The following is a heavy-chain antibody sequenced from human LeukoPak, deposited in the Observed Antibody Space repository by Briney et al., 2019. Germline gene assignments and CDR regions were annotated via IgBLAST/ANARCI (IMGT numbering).Heavy chain of an antibody. CDR2: IIPIFGTA. CDR1: GGTFSSYA. D-gene: IGHD3-22*01. Sequence: GSSAKVSCKASGGTFSSYAISWVRQAPGQGLEWMGRIIPIFGTANYAQKFQGRVTITTDESTSTAYMELSSLRSEDTAVYYCARNHYYDSSGYYLLDAFDIWGQGTMVTVSS. CDR3: ARNHYYDSSGYYLLDAFDI. V-gene: IGHV1-69*05. J-gene: IGHJ3*02.